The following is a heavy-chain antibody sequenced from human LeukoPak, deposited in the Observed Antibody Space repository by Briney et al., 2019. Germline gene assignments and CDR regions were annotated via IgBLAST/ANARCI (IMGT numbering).Heavy chain of an antibody. V-gene: IGHV3-21*01. J-gene: IGHJ4*02. D-gene: IGHD3-10*01. CDR2: ISSSSSYI. CDR3: ARDRVVRGVIIRFDY. Sequence: GGSLRLSCAASGFTFSSYSMNWVLQAPGKGLKWVSSISSSSSYIYYADSVKGRFTISRDNAKNSLYLQMNSLRAEDTAVYYCARDRVVRGVIIRFDYWGQGTLVTVSS. CDR1: GFTFSSYS.